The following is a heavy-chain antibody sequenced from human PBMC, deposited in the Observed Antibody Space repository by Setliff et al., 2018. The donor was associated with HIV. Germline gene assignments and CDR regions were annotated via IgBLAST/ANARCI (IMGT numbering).Heavy chain of an antibody. Sequence: SVKVSCKASGGTFSNYTITWVRQAPGQGLEWMGRIIPILGMTNYAQKFQGRVTITADKSTSTAYMELNSLRSEDTAMYYCARDLGYCTNGACPLTAEGAFDIWGQGTMVTVSS. CDR1: GGTFSNYT. J-gene: IGHJ3*02. CDR2: IIPILGMT. V-gene: IGHV1-69*04. CDR3: ARDLGYCTNGACPLTAEGAFDI. D-gene: IGHD2-8*01.